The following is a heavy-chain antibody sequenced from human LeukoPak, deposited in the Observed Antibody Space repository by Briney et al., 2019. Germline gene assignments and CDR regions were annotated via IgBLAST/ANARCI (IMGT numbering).Heavy chain of an antibody. V-gene: IGHV3-33*01. J-gene: IGHJ4*02. CDR2: IWYDGSNK. CDR1: GFTFSNCG. Sequence: GGSLRLSCAASGFTFSNCGMHWVRQAPGKGLEWVAVIWYDGSNKYYADSVKGRFTISRDNSKNTLYLQMSSLRAEDTAVYYCARDGAGRFDYWGQGTLVTVSS. D-gene: IGHD1-1*01. CDR3: ARDGAGRFDY.